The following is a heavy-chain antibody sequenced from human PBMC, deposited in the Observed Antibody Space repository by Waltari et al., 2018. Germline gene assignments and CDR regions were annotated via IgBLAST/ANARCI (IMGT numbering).Heavy chain of an antibody. CDR1: GGLFGSYA. V-gene: IGHV1-69*12. CDR3: ARGGGRGGSFSFHMDV. Sequence: QVQLVQSGAEVKKPGSSVKVSCKASGGLFGSYAISWVRQDPGQGLEWMGGIIPMFVKPNYPQKFQDRVKITADESTSIAYMELSGLRLEDTAVYFCARGGGRGGSFSFHMDVWGKGTTVTISS. J-gene: IGHJ6*03. D-gene: IGHD3-10*01. CDR2: IIPMFVKP.